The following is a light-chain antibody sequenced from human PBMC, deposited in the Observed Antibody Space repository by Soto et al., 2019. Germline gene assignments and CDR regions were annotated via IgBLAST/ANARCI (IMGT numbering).Light chain of an antibody. CDR3: QQRSNWPPLT. Sequence: EIVLTQSPGTLSLSPGERATLSCRASQSVRNSYLAWYQQKPGQAPRLLIYGASSRATGVPDRFSGSGSGTDFTLTISRLEPEDFAVYYCQQRSNWPPLTFGGGTKVEIK. CDR1: QSVRNSY. J-gene: IGKJ4*01. CDR2: GAS. V-gene: IGKV3D-20*02.